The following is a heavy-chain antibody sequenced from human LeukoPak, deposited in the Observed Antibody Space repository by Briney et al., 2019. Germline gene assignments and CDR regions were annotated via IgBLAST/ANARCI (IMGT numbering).Heavy chain of an antibody. J-gene: IGHJ4*02. V-gene: IGHV3-7*01. CDR2: IQPDGSVQ. D-gene: IGHD5-18*01. CDR1: GFAFSRSW. CDR3: AREREYNYGHMLGY. Sequence: PGGSLRLSCVASGFAFSRSWMSWVRQAPGKGLEWVGNIQPDGSVQYPVDSVKGRFTISRDTAKNALYLQMSSLRAEDTAVYYCAREREYNYGHMLGYWGQGTLVTVSS.